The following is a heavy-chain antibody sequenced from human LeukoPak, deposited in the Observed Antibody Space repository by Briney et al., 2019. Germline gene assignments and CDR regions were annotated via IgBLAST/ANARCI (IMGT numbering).Heavy chain of an antibody. CDR3: ARDRKYCSGSSCYFHWFDP. CDR1: GFTFSSYG. CDR2: IWYDGSNK. J-gene: IGHJ5*02. Sequence: GGSLRLSCAASGFTFSSYGMHWVRQAPGKGLEWVAVIWYDGSNKYYADSVKGRFTISRDNSKNTLYLQMNSLRAEDTAVYYCARDRKYCSGSSCYFHWFDPWGQGTLVTVSS. V-gene: IGHV3-33*01. D-gene: IGHD2-15*01.